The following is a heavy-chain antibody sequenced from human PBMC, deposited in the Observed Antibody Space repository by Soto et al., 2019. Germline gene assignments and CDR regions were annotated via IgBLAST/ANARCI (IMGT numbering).Heavy chain of an antibody. CDR1: GDTVTKYG. J-gene: IGHJ1*01. Sequence: QVQLVQSGGEVKKPGASVKVSCKASGDTVTKYGISWVRQAPGQGLEWLGWISFYNGYTNYALKFQDRITFTTDTSTNTASMELRSLTSDDTAVYYCASATSIAVAGKETWGQGTLVTVSS. D-gene: IGHD6-19*01. CDR2: ISFYNGYT. CDR3: ASATSIAVAGKET. V-gene: IGHV1-18*01.